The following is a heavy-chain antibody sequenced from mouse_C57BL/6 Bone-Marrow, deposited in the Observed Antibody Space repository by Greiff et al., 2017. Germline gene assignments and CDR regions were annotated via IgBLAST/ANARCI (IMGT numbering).Heavy chain of an antibody. V-gene: IGHV2-5*01. J-gene: IGHJ4*01. Sequence: VQLQQSGPGLVQPSQRLSITCTVPGFSLTSYGVLWVRQSPGKGLGWLGVLWRGGSTDYNAAFMSRMSITKDNSKSQVFFNMNSLQADDTAIYYCAKRGSSYGDAMDYWGQGTSVTVSS. CDR1: GFSLTSYG. D-gene: IGHD1-1*01. CDR3: AKRGSSYGDAMDY. CDR2: LWRGGST.